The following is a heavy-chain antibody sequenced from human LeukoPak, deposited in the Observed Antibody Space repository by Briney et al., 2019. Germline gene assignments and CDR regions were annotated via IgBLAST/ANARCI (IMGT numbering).Heavy chain of an antibody. CDR2: IIPMSGTA. Sequence: ASVKVSCKASGGTFNNFAISWVRQAPGQGLEWVGGIIPMSGTANYAQKFQGRVTITADESTSTAYMELSSLRSEDTAIYYCASPVKYYDTWSGYPPFDYWGQGTLVTVSS. J-gene: IGHJ4*02. D-gene: IGHD3-3*01. V-gene: IGHV1-69*13. CDR1: GGTFNNFA. CDR3: ASPVKYYDTWSGYPPFDY.